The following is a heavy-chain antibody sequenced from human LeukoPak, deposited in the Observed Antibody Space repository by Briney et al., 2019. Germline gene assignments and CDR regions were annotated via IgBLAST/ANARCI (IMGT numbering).Heavy chain of an antibody. D-gene: IGHD4-17*01. CDR2: ISDSGGST. Sequence: GGSLRLSCAASGFTFSSYAMSWVRQAPGKGLEWVSFISDSGGSTYYADSVKGRFTISRDNSKNTLYLQMNSLRAEDTAVYYCAKVDFGDYYFDYWGQGTLVTVSS. J-gene: IGHJ4*02. CDR3: AKVDFGDYYFDY. CDR1: GFTFSSYA. V-gene: IGHV3-23*01.